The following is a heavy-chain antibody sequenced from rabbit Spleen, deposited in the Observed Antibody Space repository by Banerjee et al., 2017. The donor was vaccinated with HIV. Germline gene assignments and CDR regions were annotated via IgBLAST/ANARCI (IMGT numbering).Heavy chain of an antibody. CDR3: AKNGGMLDYRL. Sequence: QEQLVESGGGLVQPGGSLKLSCKASGFDFSSYGVSWVRQAPGKGLEWIGYIDPVFGITYYANWVNGRFTISSHNAQNTLFLQLNSLTAADTATYFCAKNGGMLDYRLWGQGTLVTVS. CDR1: GFDFSSYG. V-gene: IGHV1S47*01. J-gene: IGHJ3*01. CDR2: IDPVFGIT. D-gene: IGHD6-1*01.